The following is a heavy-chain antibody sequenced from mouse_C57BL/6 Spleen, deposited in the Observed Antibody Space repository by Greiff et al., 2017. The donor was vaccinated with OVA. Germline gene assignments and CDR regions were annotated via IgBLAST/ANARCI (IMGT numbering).Heavy chain of an antibody. CDR3: ARRYYGSHYYAMDY. D-gene: IGHD1-1*01. CDR2: ISRGSSTI. J-gene: IGHJ4*01. V-gene: IGHV5-17*01. Sequence: EVQVVESGGGLVKPGGSLKLSCAASGFTFSDYGMHWVRQAPEQGLEWVAYISRGSSTIYYADTVKGRFTISRDNAKNTLFLQMTSLRSEDTAMYYCARRYYGSHYYAMDYWGQGTSVTVSS. CDR1: GFTFSDYG.